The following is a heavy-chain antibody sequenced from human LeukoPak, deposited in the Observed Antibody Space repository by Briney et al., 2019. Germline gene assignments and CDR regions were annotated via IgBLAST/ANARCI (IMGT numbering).Heavy chain of an antibody. CDR1: GYTFTSYY. CDR3: ARDNVHDYGDYGWFDP. CDR2: INPSGGST. Sequence: ASVKVSCKASGYTFTSYYMHWVRQAPGQGLEWMGIINPSGGSTSYAQKFQGRVTMTRDTSTSTVYMELSSLRSEDTAVYYCARDNVHDYGDYGWFDPWGRGTLVTVSS. D-gene: IGHD4-17*01. V-gene: IGHV1-46*01. J-gene: IGHJ5*02.